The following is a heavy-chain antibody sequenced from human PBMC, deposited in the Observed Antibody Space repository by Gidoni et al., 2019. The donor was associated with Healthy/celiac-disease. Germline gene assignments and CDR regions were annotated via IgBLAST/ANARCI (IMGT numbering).Heavy chain of an antibody. CDR1: GGSISSGSYY. CDR2: IYTSGST. J-gene: IGHJ4*02. CDR3: ARDGYGDNDY. D-gene: IGHD4-17*01. Sequence: QVQLQESGPGLVKPSQTLSLTCTVSGGSISSGSYYWSWIRQPAGKGLERIGRIYTSGSTNYNPSLKSRVTISVDTSKNQFSLKLSSVTAADTAVYYCARDGYGDNDYWGQGTLVTVSS. V-gene: IGHV4-61*02.